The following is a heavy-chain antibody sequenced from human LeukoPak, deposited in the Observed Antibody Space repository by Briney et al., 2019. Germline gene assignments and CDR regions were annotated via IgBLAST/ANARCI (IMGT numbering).Heavy chain of an antibody. D-gene: IGHD6-13*01. CDR2: INHSGST. V-gene: IGHV4-34*01. Sequence: SETLSLTCAVCGGSFRGYYWSGIRQPPGKGLEWIGEINHSGSTNYNPSLKSRVTISVDTSKNQFSLKLSSVTAADTAVYYCARRSSSWYFFDYWGQGTLVTVSS. J-gene: IGHJ4*02. CDR1: GGSFRGYY. CDR3: ARRSSSWYFFDY.